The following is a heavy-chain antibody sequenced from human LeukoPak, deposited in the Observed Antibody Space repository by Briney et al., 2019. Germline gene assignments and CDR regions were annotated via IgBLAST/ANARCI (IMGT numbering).Heavy chain of an antibody. V-gene: IGHV4-38-2*02. CDR1: GYSITSDYY. Sequence: PSETLSLTCTVSGYSITSDYYWGWIRQPPGKGLEWIGSIYHSGSTYYNPSLKSRVTISVDTSKNHFSLRLSSLTAADTAVYYCARDWDYWGQGTLVTVSS. CDR3: ARDWDY. J-gene: IGHJ4*02. CDR2: IYHSGST.